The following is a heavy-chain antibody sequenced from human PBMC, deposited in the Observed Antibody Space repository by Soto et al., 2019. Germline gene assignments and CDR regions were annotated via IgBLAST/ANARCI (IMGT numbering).Heavy chain of an antibody. V-gene: IGHV3-11*01. Sequence: GGSLRLSCAASGFNFRDYYMSWIRQAPGKGLEWISYISISGSSIYYADSVKGRFTISRDDAKNSLYLQMNSLRAEDTAVYYCAKDIEPPGLFFDYWGQGTLVTAPQ. CDR1: GFNFRDYY. J-gene: IGHJ4*01. CDR3: AKDIEPPGLFFDY. CDR2: ISISGSSI. D-gene: IGHD6-13*01.